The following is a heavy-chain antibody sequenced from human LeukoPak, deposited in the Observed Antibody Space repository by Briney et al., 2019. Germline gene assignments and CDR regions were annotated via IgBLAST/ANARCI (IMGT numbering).Heavy chain of an antibody. CDR1: GFTFSSYG. V-gene: IGHV3-23*01. CDR2: ISGSGGST. J-gene: IGHJ4*02. Sequence: PGGSLRLSCAASGFTFSSYGMSWVRQAPGKGLEWVSAISGSGGSTYYADSVKGRFTISRDNSKNTLYLQMNSLRAEDTAVYYCTAPSKKTYDILTGYQMYYFDYWGQGTLVTVSS. D-gene: IGHD3-9*01. CDR3: TAPSKKTYDILTGYQMYYFDY.